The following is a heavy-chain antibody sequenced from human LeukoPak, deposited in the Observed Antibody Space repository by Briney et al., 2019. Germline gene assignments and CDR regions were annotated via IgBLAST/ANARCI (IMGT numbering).Heavy chain of an antibody. CDR3: ASRPCTSTNCYAVGFDY. CDR2: IHSGGST. D-gene: IGHD2-2*01. CDR1: GFTVSSNY. V-gene: IGHV3-53*01. J-gene: IGHJ4*02. Sequence: GGSLRLSCAASGFTVSSNYMSWVRQAPGKGLEWVSVIHSGGSTDYADSVKGRFTISRDDSKNTLYLQMNSLRAEDTAVSYCASRPCTSTNCYAVGFDYWGQGTLVTVSS.